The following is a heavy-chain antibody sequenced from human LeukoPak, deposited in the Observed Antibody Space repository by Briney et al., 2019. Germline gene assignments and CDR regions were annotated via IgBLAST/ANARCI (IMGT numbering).Heavy chain of an antibody. CDR1: GFTFSSYS. CDR3: AMSQENSSGWYFDY. J-gene: IGHJ4*02. D-gene: IGHD6-19*01. Sequence: AGGSLRLSCAASGFTFSSYSMNWVRQAPGKGLEWVSYISSSSSTIYYADSVKGRFTISRDNAKNSLYLQMNSLRAEDTAVYYCAMSQENSSGWYFDYWGQGTLVTVSS. CDR2: ISSSSSTI. V-gene: IGHV3-48*04.